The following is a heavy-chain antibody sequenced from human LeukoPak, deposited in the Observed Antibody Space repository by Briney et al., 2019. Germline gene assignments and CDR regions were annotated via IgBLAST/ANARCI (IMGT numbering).Heavy chain of an antibody. D-gene: IGHD3-10*02. CDR2: ISSSSSTI. V-gene: IGHV3-48*03. CDR1: GFTFSSYE. CDR3: AELGITMIGGV. Sequence: GGSLRLFCAASGFTFSSYEMYWVRQAPGKGLEWVSYISSSSSTIYYADSVKGRFTISRDNAKNSLYLQMNSLRAEDTAVYYCAELGITMIGGVWGKGTTVTISS. J-gene: IGHJ6*04.